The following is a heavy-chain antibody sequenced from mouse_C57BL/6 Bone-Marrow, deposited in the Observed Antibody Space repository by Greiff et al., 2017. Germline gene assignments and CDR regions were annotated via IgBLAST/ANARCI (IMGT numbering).Heavy chain of an antibody. J-gene: IGHJ2*01. D-gene: IGHD4-1*01. V-gene: IGHV1-69*01. Sequence: QVQLKQPGAELVMPGASVKLSCKASGYTFTSYWMHWVKQRPGQGLEWIGEIDPSDSYTNYNQKFKGKSTLTVDKSSSTAYMQLSSLTSEDSAVYYCAREAKLFYFDYWGQGTTLTVSS. CDR1: GYTFTSYW. CDR2: IDPSDSYT. CDR3: AREAKLFYFDY.